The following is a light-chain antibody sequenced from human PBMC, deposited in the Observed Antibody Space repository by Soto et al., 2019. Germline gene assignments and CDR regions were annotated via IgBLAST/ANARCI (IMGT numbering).Light chain of an antibody. V-gene: IGKV3-15*01. CDR2: TIS. CDR3: QQHNSWPLT. J-gene: IGKJ4*01. Sequence: ETVMTQSPATLSVSPGERATLSCRASQSINSNLAWYQQKPGQAPRLLIYTISTRATGIPARFSGSGSGTEFTLTISSLQAEDFAVYYCQQHNSWPLTFGGGTKVDIK. CDR1: QSINSN.